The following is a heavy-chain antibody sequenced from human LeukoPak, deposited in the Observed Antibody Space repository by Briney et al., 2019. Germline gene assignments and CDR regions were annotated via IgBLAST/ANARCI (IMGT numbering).Heavy chain of an antibody. Sequence: SVKVSCKASGGTFSSYAISWVRQAPGQGLEWMGGIIPIFGTANYAQKFQGRATITADESTSTAYMELSSLRSEDTAVYYCARSGYCSGGSCRNWFDPWGQGTLVTVSS. CDR3: ARSGYCSGGSCRNWFDP. J-gene: IGHJ5*02. V-gene: IGHV1-69*01. CDR2: IIPIFGTA. D-gene: IGHD2-15*01. CDR1: GGTFSSYA.